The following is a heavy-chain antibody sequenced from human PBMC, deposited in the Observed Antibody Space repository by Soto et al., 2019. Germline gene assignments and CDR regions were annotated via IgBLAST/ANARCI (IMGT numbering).Heavy chain of an antibody. V-gene: IGHV3-30*18. CDR1: RFSFSNYG. Sequence: QLHLVESGGGVVQPGKSLRLSCAASRFSFSNYGMHWVRQAPGKGLEWVAVTTYDGRQTYYADSVKGRFTISRDNSKNMLYLPMNSLRIDDTAVYYCAKDWREGYDTEAYDIWGQGTEVTVSS. J-gene: IGHJ3*02. CDR3: AKDWREGYDTEAYDI. D-gene: IGHD5-12*01. CDR2: TTYDGRQT.